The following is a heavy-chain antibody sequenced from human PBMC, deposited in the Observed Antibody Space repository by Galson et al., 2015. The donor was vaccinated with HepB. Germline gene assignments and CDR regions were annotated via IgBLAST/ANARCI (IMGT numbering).Heavy chain of an antibody. CDR2: INPSGGST. Sequence: SVTVSCKASGYTFTSYYMHWVRQAPGQGLEWMGIINPSGGSTSYAQKFQGRVTITADESTSTAYMELSSLRSEDTAVYYCARDHWFDPWGQGTLVTVSS. CDR1: GYTFTSYY. J-gene: IGHJ5*02. CDR3: ARDHWFDP. V-gene: IGHV1-46*01.